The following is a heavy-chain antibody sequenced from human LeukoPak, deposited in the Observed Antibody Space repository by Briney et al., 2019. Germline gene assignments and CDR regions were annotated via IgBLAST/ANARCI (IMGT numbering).Heavy chain of an antibody. CDR2: ISWNSGTI. Sequence: GGSLRLSCAAFGFTFEDYAMHWVRQVPGKGLEWVSDISWNSGTIGYADSVKGRFTSSRDNAKKSLYLQMNSLRPEDTAMYYCAKSDSAGSTYALDIWGQGTLVTVSS. CDR1: GFTFEDYA. D-gene: IGHD1-1*01. J-gene: IGHJ3*02. CDR3: AKSDSAGSTYALDI. V-gene: IGHV3-9*01.